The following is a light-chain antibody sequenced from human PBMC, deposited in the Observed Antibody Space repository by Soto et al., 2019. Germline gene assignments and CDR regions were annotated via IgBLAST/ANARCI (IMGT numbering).Light chain of an antibody. CDR3: SSYASSSSYV. V-gene: IGLV2-14*01. J-gene: IGLJ1*01. CDR1: GSDVCGYDY. CDR2: EVT. Sequence: SVRTQPARASGSPGQSITGSCTGTGSDVCGYDYVSWYQHHPGKAPKVMIYEVTNRPSGVSNRFSGSTSGNSACLTISGLLAEDEADYYCSSYASSSSYVFGTGTKVTVL.